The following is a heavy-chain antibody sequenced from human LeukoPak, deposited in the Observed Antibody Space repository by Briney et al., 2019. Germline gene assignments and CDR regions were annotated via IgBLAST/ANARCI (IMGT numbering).Heavy chain of an antibody. CDR1: GFTFSSYA. Sequence: PGGSLRLSCAASGFTFSSYAMSWVRQAPGKGLEWVSAISDSGGSTYYADSVKSRFTISRDNSKNTLYLQMNSLRAEDTAVYYCAKSTMVRGVSLSHYYYGMDVWGQGTTVTVSS. V-gene: IGHV3-23*01. CDR3: AKSTMVRGVSLSHYYYGMDV. CDR2: ISDSGGST. D-gene: IGHD3-10*01. J-gene: IGHJ6*02.